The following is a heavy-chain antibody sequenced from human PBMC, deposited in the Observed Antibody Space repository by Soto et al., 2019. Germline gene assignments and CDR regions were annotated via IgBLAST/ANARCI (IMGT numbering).Heavy chain of an antibody. CDR3: AIESEDPTSNFDY. CDR2: ISSTTNYI. CDR1: GFAFTMYS. V-gene: IGHV3-21*06. J-gene: IGHJ4*02. Sequence: GGSLRLSCAASGFAFTMYSMNWVRQAPGKGLEWVSAISSTTNYIYYGDSMKGRFTISRDNAKNSLYLEMNSLRAEDTAVYYCAIESEDPTSNFDYWSQGALVTISS.